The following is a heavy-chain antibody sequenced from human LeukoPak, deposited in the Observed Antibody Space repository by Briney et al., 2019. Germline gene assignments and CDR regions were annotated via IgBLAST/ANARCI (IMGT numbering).Heavy chain of an antibody. D-gene: IGHD6-13*01. J-gene: IGHJ4*02. Sequence: GGSLRLSCAASGFDVSSNYMSWVRQAPGQGLEWVSVIYTGGSTYYADSVKGRFTISRDNSKNTLYLQMNSLRAEDTAVYYCAKDLFSSSWYYGDYFDYWGQGTLVTVSS. CDR1: GFDVSSNY. V-gene: IGHV3-66*01. CDR3: AKDLFSSSWYYGDYFDY. CDR2: IYTGGST.